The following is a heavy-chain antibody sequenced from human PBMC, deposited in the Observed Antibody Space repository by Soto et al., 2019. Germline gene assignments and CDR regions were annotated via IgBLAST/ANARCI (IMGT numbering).Heavy chain of an antibody. D-gene: IGHD3-22*01. CDR1: GFTFSSYG. J-gene: IGHJ5*02. V-gene: IGHV3-30*18. Sequence: QVQLVESGGGVVQPGRSLRLSCAASGFTFSSYGMHWVRQAPGKGLEWVAVISYDGSNKYYADSVKGRFTISRDNSKNTLYLQMNSLRAEDTAVYYCAKDYFSFDSSGYSPTWGQGTLVTVSS. CDR2: ISYDGSNK. CDR3: AKDYFSFDSSGYSPT.